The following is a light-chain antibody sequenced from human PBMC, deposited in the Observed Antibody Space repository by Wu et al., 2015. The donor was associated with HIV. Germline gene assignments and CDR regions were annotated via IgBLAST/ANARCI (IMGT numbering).Light chain of an antibody. CDR1: QSVSSR. CDR2: DTS. CDR3: QQYGNSPRT. Sequence: EIVMTQSPATLSVSPGERVTLSCWASQSVSSRLVWYQQKPGQTPRLLIFDTSTRATGVPARFSGSGSETDFTLTISRLEPEDFAVYYCQQYGNSPRTFGQGTKVEIK. V-gene: IGKV3-15*01. J-gene: IGKJ1*01.